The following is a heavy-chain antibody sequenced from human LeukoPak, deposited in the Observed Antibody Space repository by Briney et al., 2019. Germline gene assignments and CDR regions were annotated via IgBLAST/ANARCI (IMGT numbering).Heavy chain of an antibody. D-gene: IGHD1-26*01. J-gene: IGHJ4*02. CDR2: MSSNGGTT. V-gene: IGHV3-64*01. CDR3: ARVGDVGPFDY. CDR1: GFTLSSYA. Sequence: PGGSLRLSCAASGFTLSSYAMHWVRQAPGKGLEYVSAMSSNGGTTDYANSVKGRFTISRDNSKNTLYLQMGSLRAEDMAVYYCARVGDVGPFDYWGQGTLVTVSS.